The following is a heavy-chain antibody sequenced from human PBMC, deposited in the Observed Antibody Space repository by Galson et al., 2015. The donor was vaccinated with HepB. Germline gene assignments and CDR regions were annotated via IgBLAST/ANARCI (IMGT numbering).Heavy chain of an antibody. CDR1: GFSFSGSW. CDR2: IDISGDKT. D-gene: IGHD4-17*01. Sequence: SLRLSCAASGFSFSGSWMSWVRQAPGKGLEWVSSIDISGDKTLYADSVKGRFTISRDNSRNTLYLQMHSLSAEDTAMYFCANEIRPNDYWGQGTLVTVSS. J-gene: IGHJ4*02. V-gene: IGHV3-23*05. CDR3: ANEIRPNDY.